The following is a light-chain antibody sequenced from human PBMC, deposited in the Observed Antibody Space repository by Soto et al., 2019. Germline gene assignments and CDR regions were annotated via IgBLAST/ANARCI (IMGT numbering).Light chain of an antibody. CDR2: GAS. CDR1: QSVSSY. J-gene: IGKJ1*01. Sequence: IVLTQSPGTLSLSPGEGATLSSRACQSVSSYLAWYQQKPGQGPRLLIYGASSRAPGIPDRFSGSGSGTGFTLTISRLEPEDFAVYYCQQYSSSPPTFGQGTKVDIK. CDR3: QQYSSSPPT. V-gene: IGKV3-20*01.